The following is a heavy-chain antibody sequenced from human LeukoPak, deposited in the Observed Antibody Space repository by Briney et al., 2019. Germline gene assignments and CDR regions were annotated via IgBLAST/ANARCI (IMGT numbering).Heavy chain of an antibody. CDR2: IKEDESEK. V-gene: IGHV3-7*01. CDR1: GFTFSDYG. CDR3: ARDSRVYYDSSSRWFDP. Sequence: SGGSLRLSCAASGFTFSDYGMHWVRQAPGKGLEWVANIKEDESEKYYVDSVKGRFTISRDNAKNSLYLQMNSLRAEDTAVYYCARDSRVYYDSSSRWFDPWGQGTLVTVSS. J-gene: IGHJ5*02. D-gene: IGHD3-22*01.